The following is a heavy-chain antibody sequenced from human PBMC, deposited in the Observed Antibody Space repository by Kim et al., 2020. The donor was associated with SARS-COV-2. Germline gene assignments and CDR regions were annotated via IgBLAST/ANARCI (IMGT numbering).Heavy chain of an antibody. CDR1: GFTFSSYW. J-gene: IGHJ4*02. CDR3: VKGGSAY. V-gene: IGHV3-7*01. Sequence: GGSLRLSCVASGFTFSSYWMNWVRQAPGKGLEWVANINKGGSDTYYADSVKTRFTISRDNAKNSVYLHMSSLRVEDTAIYYCVKGGSAYWGQGTLVTVPS. CDR2: INKGGSDT. D-gene: IGHD6-19*01.